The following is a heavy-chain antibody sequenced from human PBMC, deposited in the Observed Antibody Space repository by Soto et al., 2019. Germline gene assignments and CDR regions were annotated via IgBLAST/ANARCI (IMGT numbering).Heavy chain of an antibody. J-gene: IGHJ6*02. Sequence: ASVKVSCKASGFTFTSSAVQWVRQARGQRLEWIGWIGVGSGNRHYAQKFQERVTITRDMSTNTAYMELSSLRSEDTAVYYCTRDGDGRMTTNPYYYYGMDVWGPGITVTVSS. V-gene: IGHV1-58*01. D-gene: IGHD2-21*02. CDR1: GFTFTSSA. CDR3: TRDGDGRMTTNPYYYYGMDV. CDR2: IGVGSGNR.